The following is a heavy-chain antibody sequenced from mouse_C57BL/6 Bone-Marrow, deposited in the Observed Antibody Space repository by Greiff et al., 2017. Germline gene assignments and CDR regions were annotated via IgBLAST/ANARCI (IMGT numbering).Heavy chain of an antibody. V-gene: IGHV1-64*01. D-gene: IGHD4-1*01. Sequence: QVQLQQPGAELVKPGASVKLSCKASGYTFTSYWMHWVKQRPGQGLEWIGMIHPNSGSTNYNEKFKSQATLTVDKSSSTAYMQLSSLTSEDSAVYYCARAGANCADYWGQGTTLTVSA. CDR3: ARAGANCADY. CDR1: GYTFTSYW. J-gene: IGHJ2*01. CDR2: IHPNSGST.